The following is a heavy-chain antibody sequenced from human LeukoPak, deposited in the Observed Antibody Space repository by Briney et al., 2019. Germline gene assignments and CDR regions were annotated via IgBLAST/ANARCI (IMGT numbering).Heavy chain of an antibody. V-gene: IGHV4-61*02. J-gene: IGHJ4*02. CDR1: GGSISSGSYY. Sequence: SQTLSLTCTVSGGSISSGSYYWSWIRQPAGKGLEWIGRIYTSGSTNYNPSLKSRVTISVDTSKNQLSLKLSSVTAADTAVYYCARRSRDGYSSFDYWGQGTLVTVSS. D-gene: IGHD5-24*01. CDR2: IYTSGST. CDR3: ARRSRDGYSSFDY.